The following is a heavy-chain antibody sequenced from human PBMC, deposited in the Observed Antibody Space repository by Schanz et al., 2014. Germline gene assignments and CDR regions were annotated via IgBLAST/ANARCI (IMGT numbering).Heavy chain of an antibody. CDR2: ISSTSRAT. J-gene: IGHJ4*02. CDR1: GFTFTNYA. CDR3: AGGEYQLLYGN. Sequence: EVQLLESGGGLVQPGGSLRLSCAASGFTFTNYAMTWVRQAPGKGLEWISYISSTSRATYYADSVKGRFTISRDNAKNSLFLQMNSLRAEDTAVYYCAGGEYQLLYGNWGQGTLVTVSS. D-gene: IGHD2-2*02. V-gene: IGHV3-48*01.